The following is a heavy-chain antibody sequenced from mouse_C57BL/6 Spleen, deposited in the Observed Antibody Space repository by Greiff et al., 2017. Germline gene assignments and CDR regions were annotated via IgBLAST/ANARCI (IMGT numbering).Heavy chain of an antibody. J-gene: IGHJ2*01. Sequence: VQLQQSGPGLVKPSQSLSLTCSVTGYSITSGYYWNWIRQFPGNKLEWMGYISYDGSNNYNPSLKNRISITRDTSKNQFFLKLNSVTTEDTATYYCARDGGYSNYDYWGQGTTLTVSS. V-gene: IGHV3-6*01. D-gene: IGHD2-5*01. CDR3: ARDGGYSNYDY. CDR1: GYSITSGYY. CDR2: ISYDGSN.